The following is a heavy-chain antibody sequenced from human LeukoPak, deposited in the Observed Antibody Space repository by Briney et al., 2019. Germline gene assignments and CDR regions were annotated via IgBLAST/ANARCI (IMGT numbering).Heavy chain of an antibody. V-gene: IGHV3-21*01. D-gene: IGHD1-1*01. Sequence: PGGSLRLSCAASGFTFTSYSMNWVRPAPGEGLEWVSSISSISSYIYYANSVKGRFTISRDNAKNSLYLQMNSLRAEDTAVYYWAREPMTGIDYWGQGTLGTVSP. J-gene: IGHJ4*02. CDR3: AREPMTGIDY. CDR1: GFTFTSYS. CDR2: ISSISSYI.